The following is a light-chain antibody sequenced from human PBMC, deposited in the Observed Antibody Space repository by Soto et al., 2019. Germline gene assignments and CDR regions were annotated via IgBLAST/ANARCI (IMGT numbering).Light chain of an antibody. V-gene: IGKV1-5*03. J-gene: IGKJ1*01. CDR1: QSISSW. Sequence: DIQMTQSPSTLSASVGDRVTITCPASQSISSWLAWYQQKPGKAPKLLIYKASSLGSGVPSRFSGSGSGTEFTLTISSLQPDDFATYYCQQYNSYWTFGQGTKVEIK. CDR3: QQYNSYWT. CDR2: KAS.